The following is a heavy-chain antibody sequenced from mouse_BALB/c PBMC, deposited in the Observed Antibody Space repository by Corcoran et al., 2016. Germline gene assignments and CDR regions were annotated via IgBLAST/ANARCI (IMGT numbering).Heavy chain of an antibody. V-gene: IGHV9-4*02. CDR3: ARDYDY. J-gene: IGHJ2*01. CDR2: INTHSGVP. D-gene: IGHD2-4*01. Sequence: QIQLVQSGPELKKPGETVRISCKASGYTFTTAGMQWVQKMPGKGLKWIGWINTHSGVPKYAEDFKGRFAFSLETSASTAYLQISNLKNEDTATHFCARDYDYWGQGTTLTVSS. CDR1: GYTFTTAG.